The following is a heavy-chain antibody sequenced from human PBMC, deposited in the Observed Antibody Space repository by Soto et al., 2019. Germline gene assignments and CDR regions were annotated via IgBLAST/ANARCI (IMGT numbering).Heavy chain of an antibody. Sequence: PSETLSLTCTVSGGSISSGGYYWSWIRQHPGKGLEWIGYIYYSGSTYYNPSLKSRVTISVDTSKNQFSLKLSSVTAADTAVYYCAREKPSLFSVVVPAAISDYYYMDVWGKGTTVTVSS. V-gene: IGHV4-31*03. D-gene: IGHD2-2*01. J-gene: IGHJ6*03. CDR3: AREKPSLFSVVVPAAISDYYYMDV. CDR2: IYYSGST. CDR1: GGSISSGGYY.